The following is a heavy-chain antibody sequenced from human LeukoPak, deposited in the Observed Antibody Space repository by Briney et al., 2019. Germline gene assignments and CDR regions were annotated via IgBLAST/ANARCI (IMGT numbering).Heavy chain of an antibody. CDR3: AKGGPQFFDY. D-gene: IGHD5-24*01. Sequence: GGSLRLSCVASGFTFSNYAMTWVCQAPGKGLEWVSTISGSGGTTNYADSVKGRFTISRDSSKSTLYLQMNSLRAEDTAVYFRAKGGPQFFDYWGQGSLVTVSS. V-gene: IGHV3-23*01. CDR1: GFTFSNYA. J-gene: IGHJ4*02. CDR2: ISGSGGTT.